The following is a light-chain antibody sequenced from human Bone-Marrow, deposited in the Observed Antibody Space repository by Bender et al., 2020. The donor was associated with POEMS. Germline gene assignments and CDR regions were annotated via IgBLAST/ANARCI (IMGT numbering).Light chain of an antibody. CDR3: QVWDSTTNRPV. CDR1: KLGQKY. CDR2: QDI. V-gene: IGLV3-1*01. Sequence: SYEVTQPPSVSVSPGQTASITCSGDKLGQKYVSWYQQRPGQSPVLVIYQDIKRPSGIPERFSGSNSGNTATLTISRVEAGDEADYCCQVWDSTTNRPVFGGGTKLTVL. J-gene: IGLJ2*01.